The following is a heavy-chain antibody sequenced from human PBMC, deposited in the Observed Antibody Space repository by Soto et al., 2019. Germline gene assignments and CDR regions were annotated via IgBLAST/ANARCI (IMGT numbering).Heavy chain of an antibody. D-gene: IGHD4-17*01. CDR2: INHSGST. CDR1: GGSFNGHY. V-gene: IGHV4-34*01. J-gene: IGHJ4*01. CDR3: ARRNGDYPRIYYFDY. Sequence: SETLSLTCAVYGGSFNGHYWNWIRQPPGEGLEWIGEINHSGSTKSNPSLKSRVTMSVDTSKNQFSLKLSSVTAADTAFYFCARRNGDYPRIYYFDYWGHGTLVTVSS.